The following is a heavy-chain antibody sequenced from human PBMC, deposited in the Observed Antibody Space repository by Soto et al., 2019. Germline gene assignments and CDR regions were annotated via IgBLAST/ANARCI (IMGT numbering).Heavy chain of an antibody. CDR2: IYPGDSDT. J-gene: IGHJ3*02. CDR1: GYSFTIYW. Sequence: PGESLKISCKGSGYSFTIYWIGWVRQMPGKGLEWMGIIYPGDSDTRYSPSFQGQVTISADKSISTAYLQWSSLKASDTAMYYCARQPXQYYYDSSGYRATTFDIWGQGTMVTVSS. D-gene: IGHD3-22*01. V-gene: IGHV5-51*01. CDR3: ARQPXQYYYDSSGYRATTFDI.